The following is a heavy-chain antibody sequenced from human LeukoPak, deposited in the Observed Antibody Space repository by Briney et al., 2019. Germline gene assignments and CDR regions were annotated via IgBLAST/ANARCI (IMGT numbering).Heavy chain of an antibody. D-gene: IGHD3-16*01. CDR2: IYTSGST. CDR1: GDSIGNYY. J-gene: IGHJ4*02. CDR3: ARRRTYGSGGSFDY. V-gene: IGHV4-4*09. Sequence: SETPSLSCTVSGDSIGNYYWSWFRQPPGKGLEWIGYIYTSGSTNYNPSLKSRVTISVDTSKSQFSLKLSSVTAADTAVYYCARRRTYGSGGSFDYWGQGTLVTVSS.